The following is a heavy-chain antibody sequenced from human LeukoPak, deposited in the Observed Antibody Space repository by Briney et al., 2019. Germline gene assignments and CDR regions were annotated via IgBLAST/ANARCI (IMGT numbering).Heavy chain of an antibody. D-gene: IGHD2-2*01. CDR2: IKQDGSEK. V-gene: IGHV3-7*01. CDR1: GFTFSSYW. J-gene: IGHJ3*02. CDR3: ARELVVPAADAFDI. Sequence: PGGSLRLSCAASGFTFSSYWMSWVRQAPGKGLEWVANIKQDGSEKYYVDSVKGRFTISRDNAKNSLYLQMNSLRAEDTAVYYCARELVVPAADAFDIWGQGTMVTVSS.